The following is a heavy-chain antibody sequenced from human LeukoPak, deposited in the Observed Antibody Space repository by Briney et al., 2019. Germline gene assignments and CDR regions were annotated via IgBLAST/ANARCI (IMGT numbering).Heavy chain of an antibody. Sequence: SETLSLTCAVYGGSISGYYWSWIRQPPGKGLEWIGDINHSGSTNYNPSLKSRVTISVDTSKNQFSLKLSSVTAADTAVYYCARDYYGSGSHPRYYYYYMDVWGKGTTVTVSS. J-gene: IGHJ6*03. D-gene: IGHD3-10*01. CDR3: ARDYYGSGSHPRYYYYYMDV. V-gene: IGHV4-34*01. CDR1: GGSISGYY. CDR2: INHSGST.